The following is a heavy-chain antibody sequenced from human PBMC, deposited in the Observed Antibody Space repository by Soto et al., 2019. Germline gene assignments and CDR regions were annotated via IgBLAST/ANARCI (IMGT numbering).Heavy chain of an antibody. CDR3: VRPNFGALTHFDF. J-gene: IGHJ4*02. CDR1: GYTFTNYW. CDR2: IFPGDSDT. D-gene: IGHD3-16*01. Sequence: GETLKISCKAIGYTFTNYWIGWVRQTPGKGLEWMGIIFPGDSDTRYNPSFEGQVTVSADESISTAYLQWNTLKASDTAMYYCVRPNFGALTHFDFWGQGTLVTVSS. V-gene: IGHV5-51*01.